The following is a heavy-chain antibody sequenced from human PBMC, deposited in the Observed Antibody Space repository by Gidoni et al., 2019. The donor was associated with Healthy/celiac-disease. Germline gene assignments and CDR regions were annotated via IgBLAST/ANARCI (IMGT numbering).Heavy chain of an antibody. CDR3: ARPLARAVAGTGNAFDI. D-gene: IGHD6-19*01. CDR2: IYYSGST. V-gene: IGHV4-39*01. CDR1: GGSLSSSSYF. Sequence: QLQLQESGPGLVKPSETLSLPFPVPGGSLSSSSYFWGGIRPPPGKGLEWIGSIYYSGSTYYNPSLKSRVTISVDTSKNQFSLKLSSVTAADTAVYYCARPLARAVAGTGNAFDIWGQGTMVTVSS. J-gene: IGHJ3*02.